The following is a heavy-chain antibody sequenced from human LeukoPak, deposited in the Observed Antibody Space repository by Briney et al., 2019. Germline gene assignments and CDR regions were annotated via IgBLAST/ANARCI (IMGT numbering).Heavy chain of an antibody. V-gene: IGHV4-59*01. J-gene: IGHJ3*02. CDR3: ARGVYVWGSYRSAVFDI. D-gene: IGHD3-16*02. Sequence: SETLSLTCTVSGGSISSNYWSWIRQPPGKGLEWIGYIYYSGSTNYNPSLKSRVTISVDTSKNQFSLKLNSVTAADTAVYYCARGVYVWGSYRSAVFDIWGQDTIDTVSS. CDR2: IYYSGST. CDR1: GGSISSNY.